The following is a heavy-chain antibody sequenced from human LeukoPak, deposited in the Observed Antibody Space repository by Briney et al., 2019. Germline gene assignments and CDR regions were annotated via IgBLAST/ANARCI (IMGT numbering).Heavy chain of an antibody. CDR3: ARGTSGSSWSYYFDF. CDR1: GGSISPYY. V-gene: IGHV4-59*01. D-gene: IGHD6-13*01. J-gene: IGHJ4*02. Sequence: SETLSLTCTVSGGSISPYYWTWIRQPPGKGLEWIGYIYYTGSTKYNPSLKSRVTISLDTSKNQFSLKLTSVTAADTAVYYCARGTSGSSWSYYFDFWGQGTLVTVSS. CDR2: IYYTGST.